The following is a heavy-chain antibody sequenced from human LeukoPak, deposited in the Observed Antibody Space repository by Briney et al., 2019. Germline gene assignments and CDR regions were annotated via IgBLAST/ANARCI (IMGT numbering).Heavy chain of an antibody. J-gene: IGHJ3*02. D-gene: IGHD3-22*01. V-gene: IGHV4-59*01. CDR2: IYYSGST. CDR3: ARDYYDSSGYYSPDALDI. CDR1: GGSISSYY. Sequence: SETLSLTCTVSGGSISSYYWSWIRQPPGKGLEWIGYIYYSGSTNYNPSLKSRVTISVDTSKNQFSLKPSSVTAADTAVYYCARDYYDSSGYYSPDALDIWGQGTMVTVSS.